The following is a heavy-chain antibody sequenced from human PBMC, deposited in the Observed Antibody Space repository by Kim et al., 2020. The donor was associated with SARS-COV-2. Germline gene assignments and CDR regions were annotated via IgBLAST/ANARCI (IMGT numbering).Heavy chain of an antibody. CDR2: IIPIFGTA. Sequence: SVKVSCKASGGTFSSYAISWVRQAPGQGLEWMGGIIPIFGTANYAQKFQGRVTITADESTSTAYMELSSLRSEDTAVYYCARGVIYGSGSLGYYFDYWGQGTLVTVSS. D-gene: IGHD3-10*01. J-gene: IGHJ4*02. CDR1: GGTFSSYA. CDR3: ARGVIYGSGSLGYYFDY. V-gene: IGHV1-69*13.